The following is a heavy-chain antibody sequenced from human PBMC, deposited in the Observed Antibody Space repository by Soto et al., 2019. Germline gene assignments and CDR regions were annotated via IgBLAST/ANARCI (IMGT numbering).Heavy chain of an antibody. Sequence: PSETLSLTCIVSGSSISSSGYYWGWIRQPPGKGLEWIASMYYNVGTYYNPSLKSRVTISVDTSANQFSLKLSSVTAADTAVYYCARLPSRHWVDYRRQGTLVTVSS. CDR3: ARLPSRHWVDY. CDR1: GSSISSSGYY. CDR2: MYYNVGT. J-gene: IGHJ4*02. V-gene: IGHV4-39*01. D-gene: IGHD3-16*01.